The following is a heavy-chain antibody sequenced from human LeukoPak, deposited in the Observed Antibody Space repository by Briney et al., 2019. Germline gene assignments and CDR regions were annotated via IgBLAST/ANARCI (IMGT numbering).Heavy chain of an antibody. Sequence: GGSLRLSCAASGFTFSSYWMSWVRQAPGKGLEWVANIKQDGSEKYYVDSVKGRFTISRDNAKNSLYLQMNSLRAEDTAVYYCASWEAVVAARTMDVWGQGTTVTVSS. CDR3: ASWEAVVAARTMDV. V-gene: IGHV3-7*03. CDR2: IKQDGSEK. J-gene: IGHJ6*02. CDR1: GFTFSSYW. D-gene: IGHD2-15*01.